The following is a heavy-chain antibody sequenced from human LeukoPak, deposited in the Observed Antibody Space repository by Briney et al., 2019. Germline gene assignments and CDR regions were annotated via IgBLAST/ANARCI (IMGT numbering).Heavy chain of an antibody. Sequence: ASVKVSCKASGYTFTGYYMHWVRQAPGQGLEWMGWINPNSGGTNYAQKFQGRVTMTRDTSISTAYMELSRLRSEDTAVYYCARDNDSSGYGDYWGQGTLVTVSS. D-gene: IGHD3-22*01. V-gene: IGHV1-2*02. J-gene: IGHJ4*02. CDR3: ARDNDSSGYGDY. CDR1: GYTFTGYY. CDR2: INPNSGGT.